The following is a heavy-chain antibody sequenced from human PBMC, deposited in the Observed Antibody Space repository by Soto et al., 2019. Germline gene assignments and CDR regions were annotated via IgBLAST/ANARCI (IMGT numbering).Heavy chain of an antibody. CDR1: GFTFSSYA. D-gene: IGHD3-9*01. Sequence: PGGSLRLSCAASGFTFSSYAMHWVRQAPGKGLEWVAVISYDGSNKYYADSVKGRFTISRDNSKNTLYLQMNSLRAEDTAVYYCATEFHDILTGYYNRGYYYYGMDVWGHGTTVTVSS. CDR2: ISYDGSNK. V-gene: IGHV3-30-3*01. J-gene: IGHJ6*02. CDR3: ATEFHDILTGYYNRGYYYYGMDV.